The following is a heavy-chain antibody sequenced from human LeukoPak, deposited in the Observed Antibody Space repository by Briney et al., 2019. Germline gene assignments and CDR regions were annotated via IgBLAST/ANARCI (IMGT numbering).Heavy chain of an antibody. CDR1: GGSITSGSYY. J-gene: IGHJ4*02. CDR2: IHYSGGT. CDR3: ARHTSGSSLDY. V-gene: IGHV4-39*01. D-gene: IGHD6-6*01. Sequence: SETLSLTCTVSGGSITSGSYYWAWIRRPPGKGLEWIATIHYSGGTNYNPSLKSRVTISVDASKNQFSLKLSSVTAADTAVYYCARHTSGSSLDYWGQGILVTVSS.